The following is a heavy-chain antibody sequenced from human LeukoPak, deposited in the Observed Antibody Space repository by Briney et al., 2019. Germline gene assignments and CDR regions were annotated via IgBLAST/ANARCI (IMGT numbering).Heavy chain of an antibody. V-gene: IGHV3-15*01. J-gene: IGHJ5*02. CDR2: IKSKSDGGTT. CDR1: GFTSSIAW. D-gene: IGHD3/OR15-3a*01. CDR3: ATERTEAWFDP. Sequence: GGSLRLSCAASGFTSSIAWMSWVRQAPGKGLEWVGRIKSKSDGGTTEYAAPVKGRFTISRDDSKTTLYLQMNSLKTEDTAVYYCATERTEAWFDPWGQGTLVTVSS.